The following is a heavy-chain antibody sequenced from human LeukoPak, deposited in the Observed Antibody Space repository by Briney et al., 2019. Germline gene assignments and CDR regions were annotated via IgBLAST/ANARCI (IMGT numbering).Heavy chain of an antibody. CDR1: GFTVSSNY. D-gene: IGHD3-3*01. CDR2: IYSGGST. CDR3: AGVLGYDFWSGLDY. J-gene: IGHJ4*02. Sequence: GGSLRLSCAASGFTVSSNYMSWVRQAPGKGLEWVSVIYSGGSTYYADSVKGRFTISRDNSKNTLYLQMNSLRAEDTAVYYCAGVLGYDFWSGLDYWGQGTLVTVSS. V-gene: IGHV3-66*02.